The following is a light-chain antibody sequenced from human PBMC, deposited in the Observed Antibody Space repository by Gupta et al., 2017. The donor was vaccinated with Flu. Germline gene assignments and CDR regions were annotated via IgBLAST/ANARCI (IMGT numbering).Light chain of an antibody. V-gene: IGKV1-39*01. J-gene: IGKJ4*01. Sequence: DIQMTQSLSSLSAAVGDRVTITCRASQSISSYLNWYQQKPGKAPKLLIHAASSLQSGVPSRFSGSGSGTDFTLTISSLQPEDFATYYCQQSYSTPLSFGGGTKVEIK. CDR3: QQSYSTPLS. CDR2: AAS. CDR1: QSISSY.